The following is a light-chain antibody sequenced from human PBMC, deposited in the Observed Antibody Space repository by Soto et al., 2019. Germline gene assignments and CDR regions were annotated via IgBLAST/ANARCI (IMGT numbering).Light chain of an antibody. J-gene: IGKJ1*01. CDR3: QQTYSFPRT. CDR2: AAS. CDR1: QSISTF. Sequence: IQKTQSPSSLSASVGDRVTITCRASQSISTFLNWYQQKPGKAPNLLIYAASALQSGVPSRFSGSGSGTDFTLTISSLQPEDFATYYCQQTYSFPRTFGQGTKVDI. V-gene: IGKV1-39*01.